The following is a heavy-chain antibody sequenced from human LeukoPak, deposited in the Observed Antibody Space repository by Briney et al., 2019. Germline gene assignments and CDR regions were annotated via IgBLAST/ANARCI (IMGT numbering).Heavy chain of an antibody. CDR2: IFPADSDT. CDR3: ARRVSLNGMDV. Sequence: KPGESLKISCKGSGYSFTSYWIAWVRQMPGKGLGWVGIIFPADSDTRYSPSFQGQVTISADKSISTAYLQWSSLKASDTAMYYCARRVSLNGMDVWGQGTTVTVSS. V-gene: IGHV5-51*01. J-gene: IGHJ6*02. CDR1: GYSFTSYW. D-gene: IGHD5/OR15-5a*01.